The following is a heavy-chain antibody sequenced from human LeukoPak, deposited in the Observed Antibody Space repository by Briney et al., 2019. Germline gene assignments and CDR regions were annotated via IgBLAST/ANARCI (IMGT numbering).Heavy chain of an antibody. J-gene: IGHJ4*02. CDR1: GFTVSSSF. D-gene: IGHD2-2*01. V-gene: IGHV3-53*01. Sequence: PGGSLRLSCATSGFTVSSSFIYWVRRAPGKGLEWVSFIHRDDKTYYADSVKGRFTMSRDSSKNTLYLQMNSLGADDTAVYYCAREVISTPSYFDYWGQGILVTVS. CDR2: IHRDDKT. CDR3: AREVISTPSYFDY.